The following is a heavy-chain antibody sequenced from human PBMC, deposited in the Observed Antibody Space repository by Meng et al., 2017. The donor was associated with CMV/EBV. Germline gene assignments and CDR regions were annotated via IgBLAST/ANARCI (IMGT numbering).Heavy chain of an antibody. D-gene: IGHD2-2*01. V-gene: IGHV3-66*02. CDR1: GGSISSYY. Sequence: ETLSLTCTVSGGSISSYYWSWVRQAPGKGLEWVSAISGSGGSTYYADSVKGRFTISRDNSKNTLYLQMNSLRAEDTAVYYCARAEGEYQLQPYYYGMDVWGQGTTVTVSS. CDR2: ISGSGGST. J-gene: IGHJ6*02. CDR3: ARAEGEYQLQPYYYGMDV.